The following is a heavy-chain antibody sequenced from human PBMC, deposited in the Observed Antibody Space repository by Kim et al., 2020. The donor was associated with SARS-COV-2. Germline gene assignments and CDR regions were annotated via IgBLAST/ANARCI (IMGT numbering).Heavy chain of an antibody. CDR2: ISGDGGKS. CDR3: AKIKGLFSPGSVF. J-gene: IGHJ4*02. CDR1: GFSFSNYA. Sequence: GGSLRLSYTVSGFSFSNYAMSWVRQAPGKGLEWVAAISGDGGKSYYANSVKGRFTISRDNSRSTLYLQMDSLGAEDTALYYCAKIKGLFSPGSVFWGQGALVTVSS. D-gene: IGHD3-10*01. V-gene: IGHV3-23*01.